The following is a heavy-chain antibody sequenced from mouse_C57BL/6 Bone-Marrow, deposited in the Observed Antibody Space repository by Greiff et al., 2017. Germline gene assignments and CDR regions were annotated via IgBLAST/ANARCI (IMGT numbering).Heavy chain of an antibody. J-gene: IGHJ1*03. CDR3: ARGGIYYYGSSWYFDV. CDR1: GYTFTSYW. Sequence: QVQLQQPGAELVKPGASVKMSCKASGYTFTSYWITWVKQRPGQGLEWIGDIYPGSGSTNYNEKFKSKATLTVDTSSSTAYMQLSSLTSEDYAVYYCARGGIYYYGSSWYFDVWGTGTTVTVSS. V-gene: IGHV1-55*01. D-gene: IGHD1-1*01. CDR2: IYPGSGST.